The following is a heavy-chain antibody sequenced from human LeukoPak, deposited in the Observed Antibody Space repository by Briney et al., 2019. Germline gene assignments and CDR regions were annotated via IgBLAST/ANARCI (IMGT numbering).Heavy chain of an antibody. CDR2: ISSSGKSI. J-gene: IGHJ6*03. Sequence: GGSLRLSCAASGFTFSSYTMNWVRQAPGKGLEWVSYISSSGKSIYYADSVKGRFTISRDNAKNSLYLQMNSLRAEDTAVYYCARETSSSYYYYYMDVWGKGTTVTISS. D-gene: IGHD6-13*01. V-gene: IGHV3-48*04. CDR3: ARETSSSYYYYYMDV. CDR1: GFTFSSYT.